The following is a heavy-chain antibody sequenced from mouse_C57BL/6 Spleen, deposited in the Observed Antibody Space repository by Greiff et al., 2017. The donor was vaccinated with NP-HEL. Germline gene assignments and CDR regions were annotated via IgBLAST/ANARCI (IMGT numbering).Heavy chain of an antibody. Sequence: EVLLLESGGGLVKPGGSLKLSCAASGYTFSDYGMHWVRQAPEKGLEWVAYISRGSSTIYYADTVKGRFTISRDNSKNTLFLQMTRLGAEDTAMDYGARVYDGDYDYAMDYWGKGTTVTVSS. J-gene: IGHJ4*01. CDR1: GYTFSDYG. CDR3: ARVYDGDYDYAMDY. D-gene: IGHD2-3*01. V-gene: IGHV5-17*01. CDR2: ISRGSSTI.